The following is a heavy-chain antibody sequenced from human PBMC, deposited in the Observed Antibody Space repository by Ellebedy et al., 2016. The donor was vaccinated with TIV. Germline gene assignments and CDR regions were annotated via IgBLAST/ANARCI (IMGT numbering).Heavy chain of an antibody. CDR2: MNPSTGKS. J-gene: IGHJ4*02. CDR3: AKGPVGAAN. Sequence: AASVKVSCKASGYTFSIYDINWVRQDTGQGLEWMGWMNPSTGKSDYAPKYQGRVTMTANTSISTDYMELSSLTSDDTAVYYCAKGPVGAANWGQGTLVTVSS. D-gene: IGHD1-26*01. CDR1: GYTFSIYD. V-gene: IGHV1-8*01.